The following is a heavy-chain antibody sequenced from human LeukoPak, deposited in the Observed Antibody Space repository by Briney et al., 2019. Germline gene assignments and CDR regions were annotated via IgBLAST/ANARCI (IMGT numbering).Heavy chain of an antibody. V-gene: IGHV3-48*03. CDR1: GFTFSSYE. CDR3: ANQRRPYSNYDCFDY. CDR2: ISSSGSTI. J-gene: IGHJ4*02. D-gene: IGHD4-11*01. Sequence: GGSLRLSCAASGFTFSSYEMNWVRQAPGKGLEWVSYISSSGSTIYYADSVKGRFTISRDNAKNSLYLQMNSLRAEDTAVYYCANQRRPYSNYDCFDYWGQGTLVTVSS.